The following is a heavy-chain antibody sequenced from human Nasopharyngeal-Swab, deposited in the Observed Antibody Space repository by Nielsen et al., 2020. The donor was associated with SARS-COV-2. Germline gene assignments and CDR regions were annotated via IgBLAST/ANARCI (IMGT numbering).Heavy chain of an antibody. D-gene: IGHD3-9*01. V-gene: IGHV4-4*02. J-gene: IGHJ6*03. Sequence: SETLSLTCAVSGGSISSSNWWSWVRQPPGKGLEWIGEIYHSGSTNYNPSLKSRVTISVDKSKNQFSLKLSSVTAADTAVYYCARRILTGYDYYYMDVWGKGTTVTVSS. CDR2: IYHSGST. CDR3: ARRILTGYDYYYMDV. CDR1: GGSISSSNW.